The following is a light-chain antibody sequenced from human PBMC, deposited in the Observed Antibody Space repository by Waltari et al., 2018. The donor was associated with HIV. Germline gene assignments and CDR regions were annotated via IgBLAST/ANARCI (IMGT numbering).Light chain of an antibody. CDR1: TSNIGSNP. CDR3: AAWDDRLGGAWV. V-gene: IGLV1-44*01. J-gene: IGLJ3*02. Sequence: QSVLTQPPSASGTPGQRVSISCSGSTSNIGSNPVNWYQQLPGTAPNLLLYSNAQRPSGVPDRFSGSKSGTSASLAINGLQSEDGADYYCAAWDDRLGGAWVFGGGTKLTVL. CDR2: SNA.